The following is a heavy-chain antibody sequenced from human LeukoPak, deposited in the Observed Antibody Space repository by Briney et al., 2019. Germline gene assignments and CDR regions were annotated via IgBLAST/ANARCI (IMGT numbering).Heavy chain of an antibody. Sequence: GASVKVSCKASGYTFTGYYIHWVRQAPGQGLEWMGWINPNSGGTNYAQKFQGKVTMTRDTSISTAYMELSRLKSDDTAVYYCARYFYDNNIGDAFDIWGQGTMVTVSS. CDR3: ARYFYDNNIGDAFDI. D-gene: IGHD3-22*01. J-gene: IGHJ3*02. CDR1: GYTFTGYY. V-gene: IGHV1-2*02. CDR2: INPNSGGT.